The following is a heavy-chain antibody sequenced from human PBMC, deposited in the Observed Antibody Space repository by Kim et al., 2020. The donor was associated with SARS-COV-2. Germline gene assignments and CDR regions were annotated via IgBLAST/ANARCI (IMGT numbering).Heavy chain of an antibody. D-gene: IGHD3-10*01. V-gene: IGHV3-30-3*01. CDR3: ARNDGSGSYDPDY. J-gene: IGHJ4*01. CDR1: GFTFSSYA. Sequence: GGSLRLSCAASGFTFSSYAMHWVRQAPGKGLEWVAVISYDGSNKYYADSVKGRFTISRDNSKNTLYLQMNSLRAEDTAVYYCARNDGSGSYDPDYWGHGT. CDR2: ISYDGSNK.